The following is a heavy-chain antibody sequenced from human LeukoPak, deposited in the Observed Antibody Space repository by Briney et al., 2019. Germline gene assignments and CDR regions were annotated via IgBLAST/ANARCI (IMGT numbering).Heavy chain of an antibody. Sequence: GGSLRLSCVASGFTFSTSAMSWVRQAPGKGLEWVSAISGSGGKTYYADSVKGRFTISRYNSQNTLYLYMSSLRADDTAVYYCGKEMTSMVTVEYWGQGTLVTVSS. V-gene: IGHV3-23*01. J-gene: IGHJ4*02. CDR1: GFTFSTSA. D-gene: IGHD5-18*01. CDR3: GKEMTSMVTVEY. CDR2: ISGSGGKT.